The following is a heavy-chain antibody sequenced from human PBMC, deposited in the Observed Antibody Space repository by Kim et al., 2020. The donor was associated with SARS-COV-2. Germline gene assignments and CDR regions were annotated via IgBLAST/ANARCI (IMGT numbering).Heavy chain of an antibody. D-gene: IGHD5-12*01. V-gene: IGHV4-59*01. CDR3: ASDRGWVRDYMDV. J-gene: IGHJ6*03. CDR1: GGSISSYY. CDR2: IYYSGST. Sequence: SETLSLTCTVSGGSISSYYWSWIRQPPGKGLEWIGYIYYSGSTNYNPSLKSRVTISVDTSKNQFSLKLSSVTAADTAVYYCASDRGWVRDYMDVWGKGTTVTVSS.